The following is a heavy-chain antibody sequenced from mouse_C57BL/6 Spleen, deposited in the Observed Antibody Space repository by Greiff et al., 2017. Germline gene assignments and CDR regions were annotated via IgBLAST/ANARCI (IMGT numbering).Heavy chain of an antibody. CDR2: ISSGGSYT. V-gene: IGHV5-6*01. CDR3: VRQYCGSSDYLDG. CDR1: GFTFSSYG. Sequence: EVMLVESGGDLVKPGGSLKLSCAASGFTFSSYGMSWVRQTPDKRLEWVATISSGGSYTYYPDSVTGRVTISRDNTKNTLYLQKSSLKSEDTAMYYCVRQYCGSSDYLDGWGQGGTLTVAS. D-gene: IGHD1-1*01. J-gene: IGHJ2*01.